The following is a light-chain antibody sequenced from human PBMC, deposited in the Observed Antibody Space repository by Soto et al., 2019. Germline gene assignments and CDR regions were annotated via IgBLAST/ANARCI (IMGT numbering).Light chain of an antibody. CDR3: QQYYSAFFT. J-gene: IGKJ2*01. CDR1: QSLLYSSNNKTY. V-gene: IGKV4-1*01. Sequence: DIVMTQSPDSLAMSLGERATINCKYSQSLLYSSNNKTYLAWYQHKPGQSPKMLIFWASARESGVPYRFSGSGSETDFTLTISRLQAEDAAVYYCQQYYSAFFTFGPGTRLEIK. CDR2: WAS.